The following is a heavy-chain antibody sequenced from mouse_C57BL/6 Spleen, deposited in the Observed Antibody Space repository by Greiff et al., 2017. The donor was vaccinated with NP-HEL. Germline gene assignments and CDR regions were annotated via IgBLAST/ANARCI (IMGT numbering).Heavy chain of an antibody. V-gene: IGHV1-42*01. J-gene: IGHJ2*01. CDR1: GYSFTGYY. CDR3: AREEGRNYFDY. CDR2: INPSTGGT. Sequence: EVQLRQSGPELVKPGASVKISCKASGYSFTGYYMNWVKQSPEKSLEWIGEINPSTGGTTYNQKFKAKATLTVDKSSSTAYMQLKSLTSEDSAVYYCAREEGRNYFDYWGQGTTLTVSS.